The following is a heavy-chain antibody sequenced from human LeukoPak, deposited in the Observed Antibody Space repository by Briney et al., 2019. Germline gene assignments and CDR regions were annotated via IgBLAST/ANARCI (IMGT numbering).Heavy chain of an antibody. CDR3: AKDPNWDRGY. Sequence: PGGSLRLSCATSGFTFSSYTMTWVRQAPGKGLEYVSGIGTSASSTTYADSVKGRFTISRDNSKNALYLQMNSLRVEDTAVYYCAKDPNWDRGYWGQETLVTVSS. D-gene: IGHD7-27*01. V-gene: IGHV3-23*01. J-gene: IGHJ4*02. CDR2: IGTSASST. CDR1: GFTFSSYT.